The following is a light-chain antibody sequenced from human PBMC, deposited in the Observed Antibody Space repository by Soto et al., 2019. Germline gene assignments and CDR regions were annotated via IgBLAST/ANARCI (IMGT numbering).Light chain of an antibody. Sequence: DIQMTQSPSTLSASVGDRVTITCRASQSISSWLAWYQQKPGKAPKLLIYDASSLESGVPSRFSGSGSGTEFXLXXXXXXXXDFATYYCQQXXXXXXXFG. CDR1: QSISSW. CDR2: DAS. CDR3: QQXXXXXXX. J-gene: IGKJ2*01. V-gene: IGKV1-5*01.